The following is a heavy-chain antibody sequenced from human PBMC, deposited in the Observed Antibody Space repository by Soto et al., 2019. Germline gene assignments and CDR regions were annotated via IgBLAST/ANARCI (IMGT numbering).Heavy chain of an antibody. Sequence: QVQLVESGGGVVQPGRSLRLSCAASGFTFSSYGMHWVRQAPGKGLEWVAVIWYDGSNKYYADSVKGRFTISRDNSKNTLYLQMNSLRAEDTAVYYCARAARGGRLIRFLEWLSHWGQGTLVTVSS. CDR1: GFTFSSYG. V-gene: IGHV3-33*01. J-gene: IGHJ4*02. CDR3: ARAARGGRLIRFLEWLSH. CDR2: IWYDGSNK. D-gene: IGHD3-3*01.